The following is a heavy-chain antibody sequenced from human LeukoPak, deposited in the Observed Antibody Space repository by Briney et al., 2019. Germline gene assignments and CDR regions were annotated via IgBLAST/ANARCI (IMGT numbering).Heavy chain of an antibody. CDR3: ASGSSGWFPPFDY. CDR2: ISSSSTI. Sequence: GGSLRLSCAASGFTFSSYSMNWVRQAPGKGLEWVSYISSSSTIYYADSVKGRFTISRDNAKNSLYLQMNSLRAEDTAVYYCASGSSGWFPPFDYWGQGTLVTVSS. V-gene: IGHV3-48*04. J-gene: IGHJ4*02. CDR1: GFTFSSYS. D-gene: IGHD6-19*01.